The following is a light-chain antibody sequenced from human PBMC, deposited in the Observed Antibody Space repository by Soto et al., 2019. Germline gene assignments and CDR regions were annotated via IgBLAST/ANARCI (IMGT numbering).Light chain of an antibody. Sequence: EIVMTQSPATLSVSPGERATLSCRASQSVSSNLAWYQQTPGQAPRLLIYGASARATGIPARFSGSGSGTEFTLTISSLQSEDFAVYYCQQSNNWPPITFGQGTRLEIK. V-gene: IGKV3-15*01. CDR1: QSVSSN. J-gene: IGKJ5*01. CDR3: QQSNNWPPIT. CDR2: GAS.